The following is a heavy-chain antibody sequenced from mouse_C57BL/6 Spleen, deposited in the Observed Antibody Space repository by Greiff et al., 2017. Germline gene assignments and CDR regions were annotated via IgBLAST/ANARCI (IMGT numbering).Heavy chain of an antibody. CDR3: ARSLYYSNPFYYAMDY. CDR2: IDPSDSYT. D-gene: IGHD2-5*01. CDR1: GYTFTSYW. J-gene: IGHJ4*01. V-gene: IGHV1-69*01. Sequence: QVQLQQPGAELVMPGASVKLSCTASGYTFTSYWMHWVKQRPGQGLEWIGEIDPSDSYTNYNQKLKGKSTLTVDKSSSTAYMQLSSLTSEDSAVYYGARSLYYSNPFYYAMDYWGQGTSVTVSS.